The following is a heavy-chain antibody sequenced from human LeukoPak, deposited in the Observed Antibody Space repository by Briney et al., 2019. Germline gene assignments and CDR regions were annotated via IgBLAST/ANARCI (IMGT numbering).Heavy chain of an antibody. CDR3: AGGWRELYPIDF. V-gene: IGHV4-59*01. CDR2: IYYSGNT. Sequence: SETLSLTCTVSGGSISSYYLSWVRQPPGKGLEWIGYIYYSGNTNYNPALKRRGTISVDPSKNQFSLRLTSWTAAETAAYYFAGGWRELYPIDFWRQRTLVTVSS. CDR1: GGSISSYY. J-gene: IGHJ4*02. D-gene: IGHD2-8*01.